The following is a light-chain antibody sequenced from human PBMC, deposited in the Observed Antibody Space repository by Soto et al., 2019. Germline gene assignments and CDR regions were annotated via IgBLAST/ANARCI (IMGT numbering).Light chain of an antibody. CDR3: LHYHSYST. CDR1: QSISRQ. CDR2: QAS. J-gene: IGKJ1*01. V-gene: IGKV1-5*03. Sequence: DIQMTQSPSTLSASVGDRVSITCRASQSISRQLAWYQQKPGKAPNLLIYQASNLETGVPSRFTGSRSATDFTLTISSLQPDDLATYYCLHYHSYSTFGQGTKVEVK.